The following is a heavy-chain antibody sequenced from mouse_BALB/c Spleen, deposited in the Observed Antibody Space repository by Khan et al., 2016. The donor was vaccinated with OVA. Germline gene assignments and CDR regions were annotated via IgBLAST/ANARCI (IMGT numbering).Heavy chain of an antibody. CDR1: GFTFNIFG. CDR3: ARGGGYDGGFDY. CDR2: ISSGSSTI. D-gene: IGHD2-2*01. V-gene: IGHV5-17*02. Sequence: EVELVESGGGLVQPGGSRKLSCAASGFTFNIFGMHWVRQAPEKGLEWVAYISSGSSTISYADTVKGRFTISRDNPKNTVFLQMTSLRSEDTAMYYCARGGGYDGGFDYGGQGTTLTVSS. J-gene: IGHJ2*01.